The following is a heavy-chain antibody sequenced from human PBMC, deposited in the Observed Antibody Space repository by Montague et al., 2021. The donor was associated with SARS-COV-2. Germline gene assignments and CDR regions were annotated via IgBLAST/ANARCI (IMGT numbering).Heavy chain of an antibody. Sequence: SLRLSCAASGFTFGDYAMHRVRQAPGKGLEWVSGISWNSGSIGYAGSVKGRFTISRDNAEYSLYLQMNSLRPEDTALYYCAKGITIFGVDIMRGWFDPWGQGTLVTVSS. CDR1: GFTFGDYA. V-gene: IGHV3-9*01. CDR3: AKGITIFGVDIMRGWFDP. J-gene: IGHJ5*02. D-gene: IGHD3-3*01. CDR2: ISWNSGSI.